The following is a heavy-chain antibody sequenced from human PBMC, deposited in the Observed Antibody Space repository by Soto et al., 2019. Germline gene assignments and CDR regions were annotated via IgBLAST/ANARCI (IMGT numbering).Heavy chain of an antibody. Sequence: SVKVSCKASGGTFSSYTISWVRQAPGQGLEWMGRIIPILGIANYAQKFQGRVTITADKSTSTAYMELSSLRSEDTAVYYCAGGDIVVVPAAIESNYYYYYMDVWGKGTTVTVSS. CDR1: GGTFSSYT. D-gene: IGHD2-2*01. CDR3: AGGDIVVVPAAIESNYYYYYMDV. J-gene: IGHJ6*03. CDR2: IIPILGIA. V-gene: IGHV1-69*02.